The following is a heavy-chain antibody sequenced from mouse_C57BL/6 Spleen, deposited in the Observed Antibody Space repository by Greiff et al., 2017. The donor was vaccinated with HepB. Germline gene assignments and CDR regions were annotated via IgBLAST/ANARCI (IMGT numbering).Heavy chain of an antibody. CDR1: GFTFSDYG. J-gene: IGHJ2*01. CDR3: ARPFYYDYPYYFDY. CDR2: ISSGSSTI. V-gene: IGHV5-17*01. D-gene: IGHD2-4*01. Sequence: EVMLVESGGGLVKPGGSLELSCAASGFTFSDYGMHWVRQAPEKGLEWVAYISSGSSTIYYADTVKGRFTISRDNAKNTLFLQMTSLRSEDTAMYYCARPFYYDYPYYFDYWGQGTTLTVSS.